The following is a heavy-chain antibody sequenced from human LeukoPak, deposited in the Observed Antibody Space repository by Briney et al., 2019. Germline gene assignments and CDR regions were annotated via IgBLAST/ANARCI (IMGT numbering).Heavy chain of an antibody. Sequence: GGSLRLSCAASGFTFSGSAMHWVRQASGKGLEWVGRIRSKANSYATAYAASVKGRFTISRDDSKNTAYLQMNSLKTEDTAVYYCTRHPGGRYCSSTSCYTEEEGAFDIWGQGTMVTVSS. V-gene: IGHV3-73*01. CDR3: TRHPGGRYCSSTSCYTEEEGAFDI. D-gene: IGHD2-2*02. CDR1: GFTFSGSA. CDR2: IRSKANSYAT. J-gene: IGHJ3*02.